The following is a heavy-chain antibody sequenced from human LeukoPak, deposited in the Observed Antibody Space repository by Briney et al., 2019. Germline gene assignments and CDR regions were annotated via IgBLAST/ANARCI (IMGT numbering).Heavy chain of an antibody. CDR3: ARVLYSSGWYDY. Sequence: GASVKVSCKASGYTFTGYYMYWVRQAPGQGLEWMGWINPNSGGTNYAQKFQGRVTMTRDTSISTAYMELSRLRSDDTAVYYCARVLYSSGWYDYWGQGTLVTVSS. CDR2: INPNSGGT. CDR1: GYTFTGYY. J-gene: IGHJ4*02. V-gene: IGHV1-2*02. D-gene: IGHD6-19*01.